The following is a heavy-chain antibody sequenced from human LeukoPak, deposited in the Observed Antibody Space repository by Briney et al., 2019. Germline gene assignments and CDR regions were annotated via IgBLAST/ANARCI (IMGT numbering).Heavy chain of an antibody. D-gene: IGHD5-18*01. J-gene: IGHJ5*02. Sequence: GESLKIPCKGSGYSFTSYWIGWVRQTPGKGLEWMGVIYPGDSRTRYNPSFEGQVTISADKSINTAYLPWSSLKASDTAMYYCACREFYSPWPGPWGQGTLVTVSS. CDR3: ACREFYSPWPGP. V-gene: IGHV5-51*01. CDR1: GYSFTSYW. CDR2: IYPGDSRT.